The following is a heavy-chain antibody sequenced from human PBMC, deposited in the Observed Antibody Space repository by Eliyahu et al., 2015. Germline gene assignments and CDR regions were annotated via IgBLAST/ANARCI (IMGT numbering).Heavy chain of an antibody. J-gene: IGHJ4*02. V-gene: IGHV2-5*02. CDR2: YYFDDDV. CDR3: AHSVPRSARTGGSCYYFDY. Sequence: CTFSGFSLTNNGVGVGWIRQPPGKALEWLALYYFDDDVRYNPSLKARLTIIKDTCKNQLVLTLTNMDPLEPAPHLCAHSVPRSARTGGSCYYFDYWGQGILVTVSS. CDR1: GFSLTNNGVG. D-gene: IGHD2-15*01.